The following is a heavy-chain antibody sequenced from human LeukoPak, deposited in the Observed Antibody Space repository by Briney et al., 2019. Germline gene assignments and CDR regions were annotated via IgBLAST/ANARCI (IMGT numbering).Heavy chain of an antibody. CDR1: GFIFSSYT. J-gene: IGHJ4*02. CDR3: ATLGLFDY. CDR2: ISGSDGST. Sequence: GGSLRLSCAASGFIFSSYTMTWVRQSPGKGLEWVAAISGSDGSTYFADSVKGRFTISRDNSKNTLYLQMNSLRAEDTAVYYCATLGLFDYWGQGTLVTVSS. V-gene: IGHV3-23*01.